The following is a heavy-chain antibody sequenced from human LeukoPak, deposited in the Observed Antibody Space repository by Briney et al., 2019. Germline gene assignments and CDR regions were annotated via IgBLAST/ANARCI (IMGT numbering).Heavy chain of an antibody. CDR3: SSGGWRENNAFDI. CDR2: INPNSGGT. Sequence: ASVKVSCKASGYTFTGYYMHWVRQAPGQGLEWMGWINPNSGGTNYVQKFQGRVTMTRDTSISTAYMELSRLRSDDTAVYYCSSGGWRENNAFDIWGQGTMVTVSS. V-gene: IGHV1-2*02. J-gene: IGHJ3*02. D-gene: IGHD3-16*01. CDR1: GYTFTGYY.